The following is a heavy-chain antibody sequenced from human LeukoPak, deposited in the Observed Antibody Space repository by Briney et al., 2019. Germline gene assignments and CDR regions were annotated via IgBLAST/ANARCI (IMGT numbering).Heavy chain of an antibody. CDR2: ISGSGGST. D-gene: IGHD3-3*01. CDR1: GFTFSSYA. Sequence: GGSLRLSCAASGFTFSSYAMSWVRQAPGKGLEWVSAISGSGGSTYYADSVKGRFAISRDNSKNTLYLQMNSLRAEDTAVYYCAKDLAFWSGYYIRYFQHWGPGTLVTVSS. J-gene: IGHJ1*01. CDR3: AKDLAFWSGYYIRYFQH. V-gene: IGHV3-23*01.